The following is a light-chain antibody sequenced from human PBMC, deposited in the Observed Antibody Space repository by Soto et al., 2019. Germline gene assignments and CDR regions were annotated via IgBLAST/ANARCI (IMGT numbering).Light chain of an antibody. Sequence: DIVMTQSPDSLAVYLGGWATINCKSSQSVLYSSNNKNYLAWYQQKPGQPPKLLIYGASTRESGVPDRFSGSGSGTDFTLTISRLQAEDVAVYYCQQYYGTPRTFGQGTKVEIK. CDR3: QQYYGTPRT. CDR1: QSVLYSSNNKNY. CDR2: GAS. J-gene: IGKJ1*01. V-gene: IGKV4-1*01.